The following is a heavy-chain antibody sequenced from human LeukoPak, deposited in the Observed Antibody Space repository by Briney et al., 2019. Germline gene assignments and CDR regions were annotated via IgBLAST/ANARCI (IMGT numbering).Heavy chain of an antibody. J-gene: IGHJ6*03. V-gene: IGHV3-53*01. Sequence: GGSLRLSCAASGFTVSSNYMSWVRQAPGKGLEWVSVIYSGGSTYYADSVKGRFTISRDNSKNTLYLQMNSLRAEDTAVYYYARGDYDILTGWQPSYYYYYYMDVWGKGTTVTISS. D-gene: IGHD3-9*01. CDR1: GFTVSSNY. CDR2: IYSGGST. CDR3: ARGDYDILTGWQPSYYYYYYMDV.